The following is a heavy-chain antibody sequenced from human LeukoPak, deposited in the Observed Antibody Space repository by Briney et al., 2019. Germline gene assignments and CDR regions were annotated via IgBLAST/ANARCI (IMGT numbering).Heavy chain of an antibody. Sequence: PGGPLRLSCAASGFTFSSCRMSWVRQAPGKGLEWVANIEQDASEKYYVDSVKRRFTISRDNAKNSLYLQMHSLRAEDTAVYYCAREAQGGGIDCWGQGTLVTVSS. CDR1: GFTFSSCR. V-gene: IGHV3-7*03. CDR2: IEQDASEK. D-gene: IGHD3-16*01. J-gene: IGHJ4*02. CDR3: AREAQGGGIDC.